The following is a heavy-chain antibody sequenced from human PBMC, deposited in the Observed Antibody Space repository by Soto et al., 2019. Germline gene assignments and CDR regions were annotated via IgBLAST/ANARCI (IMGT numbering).Heavy chain of an antibody. CDR1: GLTFSSYS. J-gene: IGHJ3*02. CDR3: ARDQEYCSGGSCYHHDAFDI. CDR2: ISSSSSYI. D-gene: IGHD2-15*01. Sequence: PGGSLRLSCAASGLTFSSYSMNWVRQAPGKGLEWVSSISSSSSYIYYADSVKGRFTISRDNAKNSLYLQMNSLRAEDTAVYYCARDQEYCSGGSCYHHDAFDIWGQGTMVTVS. V-gene: IGHV3-21*01.